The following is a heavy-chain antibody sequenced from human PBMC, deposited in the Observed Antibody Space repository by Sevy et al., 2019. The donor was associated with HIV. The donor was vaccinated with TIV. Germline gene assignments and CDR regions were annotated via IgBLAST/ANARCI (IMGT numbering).Heavy chain of an antibody. V-gene: IGHV4-31*03. J-gene: IGHJ4*02. D-gene: IGHD2-2*01. Sequence: LRLSCTVSGGSISSGGYYWSWIRQHPGKGLEWIGYIYYSGSTYYNPSLKSRVTISVDTSKNQFSLKLSSVTAADTAVYYCARGDIVVVPAAMDYWGQGTLVTVSS. CDR1: GGSISSGGYY. CDR3: ARGDIVVVPAAMDY. CDR2: IYYSGST.